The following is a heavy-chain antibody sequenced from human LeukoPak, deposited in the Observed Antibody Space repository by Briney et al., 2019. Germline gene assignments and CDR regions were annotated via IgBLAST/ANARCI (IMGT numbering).Heavy chain of an antibody. J-gene: IGHJ4*02. V-gene: IGHV3-7*04. CDR1: GFPFSSYW. Sequence: GGSLRLYCVASGFPFSSYWMTWVRQAPGKGLEWVANIKQDGSKKSYVDSVKGRFTISRDNAKNSLYLQMNSLRAEDTAIYYCPRVGYIDEGIDYWGQGTLVTVSS. CDR3: PRVGYIDEGIDY. D-gene: IGHD5-24*01. CDR2: IKQDGSKK.